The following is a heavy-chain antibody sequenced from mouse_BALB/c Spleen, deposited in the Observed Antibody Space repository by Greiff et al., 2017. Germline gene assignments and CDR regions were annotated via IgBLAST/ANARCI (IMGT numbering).Heavy chain of an antibody. CDR2: IWGGGST. D-gene: IGHD2-14*01. J-gene: IGHJ1*01. CDR3: AKHPGLYYRYDVGYFDV. V-gene: IGHV2-6-5*01. Sequence: VHLVESGPGLVAPSQSLSITCTVSGFSLTDYGVSWIRQPPGKGLEWLGVIWGGGSTYYNSALKSRLSISKDNSKSQVFLKMNSLQTDDTAMYYCAKHPGLYYRYDVGYFDVWGAGTTVTVSS. CDR1: GFSLTDYG.